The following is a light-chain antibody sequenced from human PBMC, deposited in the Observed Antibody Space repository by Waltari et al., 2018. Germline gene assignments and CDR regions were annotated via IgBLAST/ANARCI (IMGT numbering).Light chain of an antibody. J-gene: IGLJ2*01. CDR2: EVS. Sequence: QSALTQPASVSGSPGQSITISFTGSSSNVGSYNLVPWYQQHPGKAPKLMISEVSKRPSGVSNRFSGSKSGNTASLTISGLQAEDEADYYCCSYAGSSTLIFGGGTKLTVL. CDR3: CSYAGSSTLI. V-gene: IGLV2-23*02. CDR1: SSNVGSYNL.